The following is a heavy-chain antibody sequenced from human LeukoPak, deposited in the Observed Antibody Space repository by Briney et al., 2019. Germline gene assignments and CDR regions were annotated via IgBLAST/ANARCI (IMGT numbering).Heavy chain of an antibody. V-gene: IGHV3-30*03. CDR3: ARNGYSYGSLDYFDY. D-gene: IGHD5-18*01. CDR2: ISYAGSSK. J-gene: IGHJ4*02. Sequence: GGSLRPSCAASGFSFSSYGMHWVRQAPGKGLEWVAVISYAGSSKLYADSVKGRFTLSRDNSKNTLYLQMNSLSAEDTAVYYCARNGYSYGSLDYFDYWGQGTLVTVSS. CDR1: GFSFSSYG.